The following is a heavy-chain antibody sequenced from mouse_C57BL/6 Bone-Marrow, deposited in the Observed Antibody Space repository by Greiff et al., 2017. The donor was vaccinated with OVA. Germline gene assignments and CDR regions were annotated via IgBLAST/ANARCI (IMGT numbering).Heavy chain of an antibody. J-gene: IGHJ3*01. D-gene: IGHD2-5*01. Sequence: VHRKQHGEEMVKNGASVKVFCKDSGYTFTSYWMHWVKQRPGQGLEWIGRIHPSDSDTNYNQKFKGKATLTVDKSSSTAYMQLSSLTSEDSAVYYCAIYPFYSNYVRAYWGQGTLVTVSA. CDR1: GYTFTSYW. V-gene: IGHV1-74*01. CDR3: AIYPFYSNYVRAY. CDR2: IHPSDSDT.